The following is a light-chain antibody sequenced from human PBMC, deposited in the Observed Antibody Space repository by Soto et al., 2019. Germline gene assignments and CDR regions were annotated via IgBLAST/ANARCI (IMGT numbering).Light chain of an antibody. Sequence: QSVLTQPPSVSGAPGQRVTISCSGSSFNIGARYDVHWFQQLPGTAPKLLIYGDNKRPSGVPDRFSGSKSGTSASLAIAGLQAEDEADYYCQSYDSTLSAVVFGGGTKLTV. V-gene: IGLV1-40*01. CDR2: GDN. CDR1: SFNIGARYD. J-gene: IGLJ2*01. CDR3: QSYDSTLSAVV.